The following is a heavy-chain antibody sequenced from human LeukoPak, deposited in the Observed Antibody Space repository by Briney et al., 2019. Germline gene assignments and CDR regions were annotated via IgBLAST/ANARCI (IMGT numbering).Heavy chain of an antibody. J-gene: IGHJ6*03. CDR2: IIPIFGTA. CDR3: ATESSAAMDYYYMDV. CDR1: GGTFSSYA. Sequence: ASVKVSCKASGGTFSSYAISWVRQAPGQGLEWMGGIIPIFGTANYAQKFQGRVTITADESTSTAYMELSSLRSEDTAVYYCATESSAAMDYYYMDVWGKGTTVTVTS. V-gene: IGHV1-69*13. D-gene: IGHD2-2*01.